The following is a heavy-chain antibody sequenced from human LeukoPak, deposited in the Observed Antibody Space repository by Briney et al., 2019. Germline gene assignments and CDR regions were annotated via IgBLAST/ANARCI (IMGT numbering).Heavy chain of an antibody. J-gene: IGHJ5*02. CDR1: GYTFTGYY. D-gene: IGHD2-15*01. Sequence: ASVKVSCKASGYTFTGYYMHWVRQAPGQGLELMGWINPNSGGTNYAQKFQGRVTMTRDTSISTAYMELSRLRSDDTAVYYCARDVGGCSGGSCYYLNWFDPWGQGTLVTVSS. V-gene: IGHV1-2*02. CDR3: ARDVGGCSGGSCYYLNWFDP. CDR2: INPNSGGT.